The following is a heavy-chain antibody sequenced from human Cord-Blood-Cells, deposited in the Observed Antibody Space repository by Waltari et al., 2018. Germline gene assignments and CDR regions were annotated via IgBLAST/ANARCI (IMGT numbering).Heavy chain of an antibody. D-gene: IGHD5-12*01. V-gene: IGHV3-23*01. J-gene: IGHJ4*02. CDR2: ISGSGGST. CDR1: GFPFSRYS. Sequence: EVQLLESGGGLVPPGGSLRLSCAASGFPFSRYSLIWGRQAPGKGMEWVSAISGSGGSTYYADSVKGRFTISRDNSKNTLYLQMNSLRAEDTAVYYCAKDPPDIVDFDYWGQGTLVTVCS. CDR3: AKDPPDIVDFDY.